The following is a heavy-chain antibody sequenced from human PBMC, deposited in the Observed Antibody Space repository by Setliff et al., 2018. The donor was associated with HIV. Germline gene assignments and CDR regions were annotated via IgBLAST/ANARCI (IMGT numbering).Heavy chain of an antibody. V-gene: IGHV3-7*01. Sequence: PGGSLRLSCAGSGFTFSSFWMAWVRQAPGKGLEWVASIKQDGHSKYYADSVKGRFTISRDNAKNSLYLQMNSLRAEDTAVYYCARGYYDSRGYYYPFDYWGQGTLVTVSS. D-gene: IGHD3-22*01. CDR2: IKQDGHSK. CDR1: GFTFSSFW. J-gene: IGHJ4*02. CDR3: ARGYYDSRGYYYPFDY.